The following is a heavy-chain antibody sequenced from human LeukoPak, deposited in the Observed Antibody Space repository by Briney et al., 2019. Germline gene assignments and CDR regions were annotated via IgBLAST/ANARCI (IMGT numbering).Heavy chain of an antibody. Sequence: PGGSLRLSCAASGFTFSNYAMRWVRQAPGKGLEGVSGISGSGDSTYYADSVKGRFTISRDNAKNSLYLQMNSRRAEDTAVYYCARLEGSGYYFDYWGQGTLVTVSS. J-gene: IGHJ4*02. CDR1: GFTFSNYA. D-gene: IGHD3-22*01. V-gene: IGHV3-23*01. CDR3: ARLEGSGYYFDY. CDR2: ISGSGDST.